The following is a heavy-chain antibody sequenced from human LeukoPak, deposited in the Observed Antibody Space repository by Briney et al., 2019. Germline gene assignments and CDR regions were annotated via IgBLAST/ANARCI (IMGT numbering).Heavy chain of an antibody. J-gene: IGHJ2*01. CDR1: GFTFSSYG. D-gene: IGHD5-12*01. CDR3: AKGGSAYDSWYFDL. Sequence: PGRSLRLSCAASGFTFSSYGMHWVRQAPGKGLEWVAVISDDGSDKYYADSMKGRFTISRDNSKNTLYLQMNSVGAEGTAVYFCAKGGSAYDSWYFDLWGRGTLVSVSS. V-gene: IGHV3-30*18. CDR2: ISDDGSDK.